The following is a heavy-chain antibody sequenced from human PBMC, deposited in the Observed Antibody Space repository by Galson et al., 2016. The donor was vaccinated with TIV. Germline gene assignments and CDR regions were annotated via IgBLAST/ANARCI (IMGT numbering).Heavy chain of an antibody. CDR1: GYTLNALS. J-gene: IGHJ6*02. CDR3: VTADTGKSFYYYYYGMDV. CDR2: LDPEEAET. D-gene: IGHD1-14*01. Sequence: SVKVSCKVSGYTLNALSIHWVRQAPGKGLEWMGGLDPEEAETFYAHMFQGRVTMTEDTSTDTAYMELINLRSEDTAVYYCVTADTGKSFYYYYYGMDVWGQGTTVTVSS. V-gene: IGHV1-24*01.